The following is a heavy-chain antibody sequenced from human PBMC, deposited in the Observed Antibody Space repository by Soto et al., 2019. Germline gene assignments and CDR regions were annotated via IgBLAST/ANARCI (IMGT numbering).Heavy chain of an antibody. J-gene: IGHJ4*02. D-gene: IGHD3-16*02. Sequence: SVKVSCKASGGTFSSYAISWVRQAPGQGLEWMGGIIPIFGTANYAQKFQGRVTITADESTSTAYMELSSLRSEDTAVYYCARDHPGYDYVWGSYRGWGQGTLVTVSS. CDR3: ARDHPGYDYVWGSYRG. CDR1: GGTFSSYA. V-gene: IGHV1-69*13. CDR2: IIPIFGTA.